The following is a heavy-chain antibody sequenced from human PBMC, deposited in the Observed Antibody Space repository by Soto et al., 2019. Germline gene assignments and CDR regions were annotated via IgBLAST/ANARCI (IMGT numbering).Heavy chain of an antibody. CDR3: AKDYYDSSGYYPPALLFDY. Sequence: ASVKVSCKASGYTFTSYAMHWVRQAPGQRLEWMGWINAGNGNTKYSQKFQGRVTTTRDTSASTAYMELSSLRSEDTAVYYCAKDYYDSSGYYPPALLFDYWGQGTLVTVSS. CDR2: INAGNGNT. V-gene: IGHV1-3*01. CDR1: GYTFTSYA. D-gene: IGHD3-22*01. J-gene: IGHJ4*02.